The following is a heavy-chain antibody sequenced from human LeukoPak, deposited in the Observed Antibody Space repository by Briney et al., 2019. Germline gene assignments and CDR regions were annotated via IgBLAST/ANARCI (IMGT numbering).Heavy chain of an antibody. CDR3: ARDSPVGYSGLDY. Sequence: SETLSLTCTVSGGSISSGGYYWSWIRQHPGKGLEWIGYIYYSGSTYYNPSLKSRVTISVDTSKSQFSLKLSSVTAADTAVYYCARDSPVGYSGLDYWGQGTLVTVSS. V-gene: IGHV4-31*03. J-gene: IGHJ4*02. CDR1: GGSISSGGYY. CDR2: IYYSGST. D-gene: IGHD5-24*01.